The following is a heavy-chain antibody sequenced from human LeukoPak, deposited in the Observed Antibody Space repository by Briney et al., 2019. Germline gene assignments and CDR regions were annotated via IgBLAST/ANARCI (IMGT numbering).Heavy chain of an antibody. D-gene: IGHD3-3*01. CDR2: IIPIFGTA. Sequence: SVNVSCKASGGTFSICAISWVRQAPGQGLEWMGGIIPIFGTANYAQKFQGRVTITADESTSTAYTELSSLRSEDTAVYYCARVSLEARPSPDYYGMDVWGQGTTVTVSS. J-gene: IGHJ6*02. CDR3: ARVSLEARPSPDYYGMDV. CDR1: GGTFSICA. V-gene: IGHV1-69*13.